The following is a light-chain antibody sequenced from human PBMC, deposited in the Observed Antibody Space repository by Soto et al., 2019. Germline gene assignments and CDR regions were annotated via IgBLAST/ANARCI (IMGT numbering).Light chain of an antibody. J-gene: IGLJ1*01. V-gene: IGLV2-8*01. CDR3: SSYAGSSNV. CDR2: EVN. CDR1: SSDVGGYNY. Sequence: QSALTQPPSASGSPGQSVAISCTGTSSDVGGYNYVSWYQQHPGKAPKLMIYEVNKRPSGVPDRFSGSKSGNTASLTVSGLKAEDEADSYCSSYAGSSNVFGTGTKLTAL.